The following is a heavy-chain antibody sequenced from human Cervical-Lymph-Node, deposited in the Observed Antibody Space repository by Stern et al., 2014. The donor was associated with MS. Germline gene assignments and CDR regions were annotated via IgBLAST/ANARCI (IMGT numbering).Heavy chain of an antibody. Sequence: VQLVESGGGVVQPGRFLRLSCAASGFTLRSYGMHWVRQAPGKGLEWVAVISNDGNEKYYTDSVKGRFTISRDNSKNTLYLQMNSLRTEDTAVYYCAKDRLFCSGGGCYAMDVWGQGTTVTVSS. V-gene: IGHV3-30*18. CDR1: GFTLRSYG. CDR2: ISNDGNEK. CDR3: AKDRLFCSGGGCYAMDV. J-gene: IGHJ6*02. D-gene: IGHD2-15*01.